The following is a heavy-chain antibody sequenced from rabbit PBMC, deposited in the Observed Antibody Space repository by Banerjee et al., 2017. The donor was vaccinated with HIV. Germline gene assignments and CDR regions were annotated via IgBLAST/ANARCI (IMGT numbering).Heavy chain of an antibody. V-gene: IGHV1S45*01. D-gene: IGHD1-1*01. Sequence: QEQLKESGGGLVQPGGSLKLSCKASGFDFSSYYMSWVRQAPGKGLEWIGCIYTTSGSTYYANWAKGRFTIAKTSSTTGTRQMTSLTGADTATYFWARGEEGGRSYIGAFDSWGPGTLVTVS. CDR1: GFDFSSYYM. J-gene: IGHJ2*01. CDR3: ARGEEGGRSYIGAFDS. CDR2: IYTTSGST.